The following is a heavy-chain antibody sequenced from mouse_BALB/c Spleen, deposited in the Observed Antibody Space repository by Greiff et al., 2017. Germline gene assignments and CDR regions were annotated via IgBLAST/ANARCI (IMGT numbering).Heavy chain of an antibody. Sequence: VQRVESGPGLVAPSQSLSITCTVSGFSLTGYGVHWVRQPPGKGLEWLGMIWGDGSTDYNSALKSRLSISKDNSKSQVFLKMNSLQTDDTARYYCARESLRLRDFDYWGQGTTLTVSS. CDR3: ARESLRLRDFDY. CDR1: GFSLTGYG. CDR2: IWGDGST. V-gene: IGHV2-6-7*01. D-gene: IGHD3-1*01. J-gene: IGHJ2*01.